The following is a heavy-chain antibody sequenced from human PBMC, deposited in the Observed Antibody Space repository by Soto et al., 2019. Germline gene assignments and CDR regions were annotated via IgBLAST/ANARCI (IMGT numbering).Heavy chain of an antibody. CDR2: ISGSGGST. CDR3: AKPWSYYYYGMDV. CDR1: GFTFSSYA. D-gene: IGHD3-3*01. V-gene: IGHV3-23*01. J-gene: IGHJ6*02. Sequence: EVQLLESGGGLVQPVGSLRLSCAASGFTFSSYAMSWVRQAPGKVLEWVSAISGSGGSTYYADSVKGRFTISRDNSKNTLYLKMNSLRAEDTAVYYCAKPWSYYYYGMDVWGQGTTVTVSS.